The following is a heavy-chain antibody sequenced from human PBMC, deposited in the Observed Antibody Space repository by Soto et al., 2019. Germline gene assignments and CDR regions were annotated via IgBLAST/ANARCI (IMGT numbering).Heavy chain of an antibody. J-gene: IGHJ6*02. CDR3: AKGERKYYYYYYGLDV. V-gene: IGHV3-23*01. CDR1: GFTFSSYA. CDR2: ISGSGGST. Sequence: PGGSLRLSCAASGFTFSSYAMNWVRQAPGKGLEWVSAISGSGGSTYYADSVKGRFTISRDNSKNTLYLQMNSLRAEDTAVYYCAKGERKYYYYYYGLDVWGQGTTVTVSS.